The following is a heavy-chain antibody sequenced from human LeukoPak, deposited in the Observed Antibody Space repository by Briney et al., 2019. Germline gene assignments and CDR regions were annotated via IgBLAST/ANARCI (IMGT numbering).Heavy chain of an antibody. Sequence: GGSLRLSCAGSGFTFRTYGLHWVRQVPGKGLEWLAFIRNDGDDVESADSVKGRFTISSDSSKNTLYLQMNSLRPDDTAVYYCAKDDGHYWYYFDFWGQGTQVTVSS. CDR2: IRNDGDDV. V-gene: IGHV3-30*02. CDR3: AKDDGHYWYYFDF. J-gene: IGHJ4*02. D-gene: IGHD2-15*01. CDR1: GFTFRTYG.